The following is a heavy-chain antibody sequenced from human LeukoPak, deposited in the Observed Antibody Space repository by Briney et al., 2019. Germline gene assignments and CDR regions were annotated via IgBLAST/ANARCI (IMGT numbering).Heavy chain of an antibody. D-gene: IGHD3-3*01. V-gene: IGHV1-8*01. CDR1: GYIFTSYD. Sequence: ASVKVSCKASGYIFTSYDINWVRQATGQGLEWMGWMNPNSGNTGYAQKFQGRVTMTRNTSISTAYMELSSLRSEDTAVYYCARSPVHLEYYYMDVWGKGTTVTVSS. J-gene: IGHJ6*03. CDR3: ARSPVHLEYYYMDV. CDR2: MNPNSGNT.